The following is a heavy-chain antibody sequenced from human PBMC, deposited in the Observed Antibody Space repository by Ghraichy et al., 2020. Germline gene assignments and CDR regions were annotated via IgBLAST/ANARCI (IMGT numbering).Heavy chain of an antibody. Sequence: SETLSLTCTVSGGSISSSSYYWGWIRQPPGKGLEWIGSIYYSGSTYYNPSLKSRVTISVDTSKNEFSLKLSSVTAADTAVYYCARLTGTTFRLDYWGQGTLVTVSS. D-gene: IGHD1-1*01. V-gene: IGHV4-39*01. CDR3: ARLTGTTFRLDY. J-gene: IGHJ4*02. CDR2: IYYSGST. CDR1: GGSISSSSYY.